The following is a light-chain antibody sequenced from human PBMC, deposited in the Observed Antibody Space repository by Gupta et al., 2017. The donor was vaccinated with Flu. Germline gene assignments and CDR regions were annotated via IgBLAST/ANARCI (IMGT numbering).Light chain of an antibody. Sequence: VTPGEPASISCRSSQSLLHSNGYKYLDWYLQKEGQSPQLLIYLGSNRASGVPDTFSGSGSGTDFTLKISRVEAEDVGVYYCRQALPTPLTFGQGTRLDIK. J-gene: IGKJ5*01. V-gene: IGKV2-28*01. CDR3: RQALPTPLT. CDR1: QSLLHSNGYKY. CDR2: LGS.